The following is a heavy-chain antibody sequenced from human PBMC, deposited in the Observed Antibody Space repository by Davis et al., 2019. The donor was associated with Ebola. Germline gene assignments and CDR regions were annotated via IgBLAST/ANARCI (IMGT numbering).Heavy chain of an antibody. CDR3: ARGGYSSGWYYFDY. V-gene: IGHV3-53*04. CDR2: IYSGGST. Sequence: GESLKISCAASGFTVSSNYMSWVRQAPGKGLEWVSVIYSGGSTYYADSVKGRFTISRHNSKNTLYLQMNSLRAEDTAVYYCARGGYSSGWYYFDYWGQGTLVTVSS. D-gene: IGHD6-19*01. CDR1: GFTVSSNY. J-gene: IGHJ4*02.